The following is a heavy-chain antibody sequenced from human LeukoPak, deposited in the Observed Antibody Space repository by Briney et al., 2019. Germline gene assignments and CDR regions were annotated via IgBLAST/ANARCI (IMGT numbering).Heavy chain of an antibody. V-gene: IGHV1-2*02. CDR2: INPNSGGT. CDR1: GSTFTDYY. D-gene: IGHD3-10*01. J-gene: IGHJ6*03. CDR3: ARDGLNTMVRGKIHYNYMDV. Sequence: ASVKVSCKASGSTFTDYYMHWVRQAPGQGLEWVGWINPNSGGTNFAQKFQGRVTMTRDTSISTAYMELNRLRSDDTAVYYCARDGLNTMVRGKIHYNYMDVWGKGTTVSISS.